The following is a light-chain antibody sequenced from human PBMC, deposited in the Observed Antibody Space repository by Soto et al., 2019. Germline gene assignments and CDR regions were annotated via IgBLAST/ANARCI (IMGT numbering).Light chain of an antibody. CDR2: AAS. CDR1: QGISNH. V-gene: IGKV1-8*01. Sequence: AIRMTQSPSSLSASTGDRVTITCRASQGISNHLGWYQQKPGKAPELLIYAASTLQTGVPSRFSGGGSGTDFTLTITSLQPEDFATYYCQQVNVYPSTFGGGSKVDI. J-gene: IGKJ4*01. CDR3: QQVNVYPST.